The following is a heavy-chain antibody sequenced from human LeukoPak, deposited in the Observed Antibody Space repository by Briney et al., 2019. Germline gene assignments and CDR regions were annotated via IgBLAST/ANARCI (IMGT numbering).Heavy chain of an antibody. V-gene: IGHV4-59*01. CDR1: GGSISSYY. J-gene: IGHJ4*02. CDR3: ASVKPFSQIDY. Sequence: SETLSLTCTVSGGSISSYYWSWIRQPPGKGLEWIGYIYYSGSTNYNPSLKSRVTISVDTSKNQFSLKLSSVTAADTAVYYCASVKPFSQIDYWGQGTLVTVSS. CDR2: IYYSGST.